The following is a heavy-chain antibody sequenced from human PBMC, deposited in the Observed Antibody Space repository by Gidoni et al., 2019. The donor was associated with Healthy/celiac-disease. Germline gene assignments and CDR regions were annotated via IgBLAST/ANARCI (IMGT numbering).Heavy chain of an antibody. D-gene: IGHD2-2*01. CDR2: ISYYGSNK. J-gene: IGHJ5*02. Sequence: QVQLVESGGGVVQPGRSLRLSCAASGFTFSSYAMHWVRQAPVKGLEWVAVISYYGSNKYYADSVKGRFTISRDNSKNTLYLQMNSLRAEDTAVYYCARDRVVPAAMGVYNWFDPWGQGTLVTVSS. CDR1: GFTFSSYA. V-gene: IGHV3-30-3*01. CDR3: ARDRVVPAAMGVYNWFDP.